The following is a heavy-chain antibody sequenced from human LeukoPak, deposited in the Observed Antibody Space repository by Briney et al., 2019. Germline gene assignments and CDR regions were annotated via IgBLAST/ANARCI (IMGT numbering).Heavy chain of an antibody. CDR3: ARKWFSGDDAFDI. CDR2: ISSSGSTI. J-gene: IGHJ3*02. D-gene: IGHD3-22*01. CDR1: GFTFSSYE. V-gene: IGHV3-48*03. Sequence: PGGSLRLSCAASGFTFSSYEMNWVRQAPGKGLEWVSYISSSGSTIYYADSVKGRFTISRDNAKNSLYLQINSLRAEDTAVYYCARKWFSGDDAFDIWGQGTMVTVSS.